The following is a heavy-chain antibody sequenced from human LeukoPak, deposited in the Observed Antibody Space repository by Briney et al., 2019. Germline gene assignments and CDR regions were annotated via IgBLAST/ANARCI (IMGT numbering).Heavy chain of an antibody. V-gene: IGHV4-34*01. D-gene: IGHD2-15*01. J-gene: IGHJ5*02. CDR3: ARGVVAARFWFDP. Sequence: SETLSLTCAVYGGSFSGYYWSWIRQPPGKGLKWIGEINHGGSTNYNPSLKSRVTISVDTSKNQFSLKLSSVTAADTAVYYCARGVVAARFWFDPWGQGTLVTVSS. CDR1: GGSFSGYY. CDR2: INHGGST.